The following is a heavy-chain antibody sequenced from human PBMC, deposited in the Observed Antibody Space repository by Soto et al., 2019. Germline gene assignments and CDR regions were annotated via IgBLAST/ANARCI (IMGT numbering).Heavy chain of an antibody. CDR3: ARSSYYYDSSGYYSQGVFYYYYYGMDV. D-gene: IGHD3-22*01. J-gene: IGHJ6*02. V-gene: IGHV5-10-1*01. Sequence: GESLKISCKGSGYSFTSYWISWVRQMPGKGLEWMGRIDPSDSYTNYSPSFQGHVTISADKSISTACLQWSSLKASDTAMYYCARSSYYYDSSGYYSQGVFYYYYYGMDVWGQGTTVTVSS. CDR1: GYSFTSYW. CDR2: IDPSDSYT.